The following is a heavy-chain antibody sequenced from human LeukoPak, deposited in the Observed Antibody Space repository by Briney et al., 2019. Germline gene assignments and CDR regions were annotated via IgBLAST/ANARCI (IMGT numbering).Heavy chain of an antibody. CDR2: IYSGGST. CDR3: AKDGGGVYSSSWYTGINWFDP. D-gene: IGHD6-13*01. V-gene: IGHV3-66*01. Sequence: GGSLRLSCAASGFTVSSNYMSWVRQAPGKGLEWVSVIYSGGSTYYADSVKGRFTISRDNSKNTLYLQMNSLRAEDTAVYYCAKDGGGVYSSSWYTGINWFDPWGQGTLVTVSS. J-gene: IGHJ5*02. CDR1: GFTVSSNY.